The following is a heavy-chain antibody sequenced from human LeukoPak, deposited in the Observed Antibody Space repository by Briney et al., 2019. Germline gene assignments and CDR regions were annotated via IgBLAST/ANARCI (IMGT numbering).Heavy chain of an antibody. D-gene: IGHD5-18*01. V-gene: IGHV3-7*01. CDR1: GFTFSSYW. Sequence: GGSLRLSCAAYGFTFSSYWMSWVRQAPGKGLEWVDNIKQDESEKSYVDAVKGRFNVHRDNAKNSLYLQMNSLRAEDTAVYYCAKRAGQLDYWGQGTLVTVSS. J-gene: IGHJ4*02. CDR2: IKQDESEK. CDR3: AKRAGQLDY.